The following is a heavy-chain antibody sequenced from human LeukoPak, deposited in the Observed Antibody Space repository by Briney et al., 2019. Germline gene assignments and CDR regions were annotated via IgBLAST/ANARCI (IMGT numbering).Heavy chain of an antibody. D-gene: IGHD2-2*01. CDR3: ARASLGYCSSTSCLGRRFDY. CDR1: GYTFTSYG. CDR2: ISAYNGNT. V-gene: IGHV1-18*01. J-gene: IGHJ4*02. Sequence: ASVKVSCKASGYTFTSYGISWVRQAPGQGLEWMGWISAYNGNTNYAQKLRGRVTMTTDTSTSTAYMELRSLRSDDTAVYYCARASLGYCSSTSCLGRRFDYWGQGTLVTVSS.